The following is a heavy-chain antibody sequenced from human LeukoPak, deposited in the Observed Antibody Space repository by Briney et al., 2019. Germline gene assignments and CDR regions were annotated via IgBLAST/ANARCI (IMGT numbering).Heavy chain of an antibody. CDR2: INHSGST. Sequence: SETLSLTCAVYGGSFSGYYWSWIRQPPGKGLEWIGEINHSGSTNYNPSLKSRVTISVDTSKNQFSLKLSSVTAADTAVYYCAREKGSYSLFGYWGQGTLVTVSS. CDR3: AREKGSYSLFGY. V-gene: IGHV4-34*01. D-gene: IGHD1-26*01. J-gene: IGHJ4*02. CDR1: GGSFSGYY.